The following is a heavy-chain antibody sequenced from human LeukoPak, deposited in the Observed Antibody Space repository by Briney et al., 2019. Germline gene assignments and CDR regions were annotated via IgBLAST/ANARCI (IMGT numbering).Heavy chain of an antibody. CDR3: ASAYYDSSGYSFQH. CDR2: IYYSGST. CDR1: GGSISSSSYY. V-gene: IGHV4-39*01. J-gene: IGHJ1*01. Sequence: PSETLSLTCTVSGGSISSSSYYWGWIRQPPGKGLEWIGSIYYSGSTYYNPSLKSRDTISVDTSKNQFSLKLSSVTAADTAVYYCASAYYDSSGYSFQHWGQGTLVTVSS. D-gene: IGHD3-22*01.